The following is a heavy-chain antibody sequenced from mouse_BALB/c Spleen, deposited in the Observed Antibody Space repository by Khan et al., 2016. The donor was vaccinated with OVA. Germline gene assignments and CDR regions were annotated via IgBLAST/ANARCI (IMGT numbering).Heavy chain of an antibody. D-gene: IGHD4-1*01. Sequence: EVQLQESGAELVKPGASVKLSCTASGFNIKDTHMHWVKQRPEQGLEWIGRIDPANDNSKYDPRFQGKATITADTSSNTAYLHLSSLTSEDTAVYYCATSGTGDYFDYWGQGTTLTVSS. CDR3: ATSGTGDYFDY. CDR2: IDPANDNS. J-gene: IGHJ2*01. CDR1: GFNIKDTH. V-gene: IGHV14-3*02.